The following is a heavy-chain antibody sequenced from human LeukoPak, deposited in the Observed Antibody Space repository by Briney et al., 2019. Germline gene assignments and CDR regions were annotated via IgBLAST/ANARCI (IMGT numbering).Heavy chain of an antibody. J-gene: IGHJ4*02. CDR1: GITLSNYG. CDR3: AKRGVVIRVILVGFHKEAYYFDS. D-gene: IGHD3-22*01. Sequence: GGSLRLSCAVSGITLSNYGMSWVRHAPGKGLEWVAGISGSGGSTSYADSVKGRFTISRDNPRNTLYLQMNSLRAEVTAVYFCAKRGVVIRVILVGFHKEAYYFDSWGQGALVTVSS. CDR2: ISGSGGST. V-gene: IGHV3-23*01.